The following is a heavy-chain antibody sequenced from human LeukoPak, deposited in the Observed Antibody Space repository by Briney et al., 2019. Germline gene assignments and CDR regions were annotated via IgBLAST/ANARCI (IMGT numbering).Heavy chain of an antibody. CDR1: GGSISSSNW. J-gene: IGHJ5*02. D-gene: IGHD2-2*01. CDR3: ARASGYCSSTSCLEFDP. CDR2: IHHSGST. Sequence: SETLSLTCAVSGGSISSSNWWSWVRQPPGKGLEWIGEIHHSGSTNYNPSLKSRVTISVDKSKNQFSLKLSSVTAADTAVYYCARASGYCSSTSCLEFDPWGQGTLVTVSS. V-gene: IGHV4-4*02.